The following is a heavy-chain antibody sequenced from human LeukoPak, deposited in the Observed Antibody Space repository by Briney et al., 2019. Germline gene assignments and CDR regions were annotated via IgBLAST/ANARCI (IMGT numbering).Heavy chain of an antibody. CDR2: IYPDDSET. Sequence: GESLKTSCKGSGXSFTTYWIGWVRQMPGKGLEWMGFIYPDDSETRYSPSFQGQVTISADKSSSTAYVQWTSLKASDSAMYYCARRGSRSSGVYYGLDVWGQGTTVTVSS. V-gene: IGHV5-51*01. D-gene: IGHD6-6*01. J-gene: IGHJ6*02. CDR3: ARRGSRSSGVYYGLDV. CDR1: GXSFTTYW.